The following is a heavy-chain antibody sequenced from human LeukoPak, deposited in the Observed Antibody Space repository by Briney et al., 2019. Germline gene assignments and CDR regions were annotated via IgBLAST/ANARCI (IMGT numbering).Heavy chain of an antibody. J-gene: IGHJ5*02. V-gene: IGHV1-69*13. CDR3: ARGPLYCSGGSCYQYNWFDP. D-gene: IGHD2-15*01. CDR1: GYTFTSYD. Sequence: PLASVKVSCKASGYTFTSYDISWVRQAPGQGLEWMGGIIPIFGTANYAQKFQGRVTITADESTSTAYMELSSLRSEDTAVYYCARGPLYCSGGSCYQYNWFDPWGQGTLVTVSS. CDR2: IIPIFGTA.